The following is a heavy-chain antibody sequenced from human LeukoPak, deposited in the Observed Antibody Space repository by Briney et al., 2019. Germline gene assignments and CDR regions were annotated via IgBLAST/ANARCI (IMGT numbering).Heavy chain of an antibody. CDR2: IYTSGST. Sequence: SETLSLTCTVSGGSISSCYWSWIRQPAGKGLEWIGRIYTSGSTNYNPSLKSRVTMSVDTSKNQFSLKLSSVTAADTAVYYCARVKRATYYYDSSGLYYYYYYMDVRGKGTTVTVSS. V-gene: IGHV4-4*07. J-gene: IGHJ6*03. CDR3: ARVKRATYYYDSSGLYYYYYYMDV. D-gene: IGHD3-22*01. CDR1: GGSISSCY.